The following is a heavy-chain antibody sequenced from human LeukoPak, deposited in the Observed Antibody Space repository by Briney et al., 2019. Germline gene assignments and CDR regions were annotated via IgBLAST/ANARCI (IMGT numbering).Heavy chain of an antibody. CDR2: INHSGST. CDR3: AIHIVVVPAAKKKNWYDP. V-gene: IGHV4-34*01. Sequence: SETLSLTCAVYGGSFSGYYWSWIRQPPGKGLEWIGEINHSGSTNYNPSLKSRVTISVDTSKNQFSLKLSSVTAADTAVYYCAIHIVVVPAAKKKNWYDPWGQGTLVTVSS. CDR1: GGSFSGYY. J-gene: IGHJ5*02. D-gene: IGHD2-2*01.